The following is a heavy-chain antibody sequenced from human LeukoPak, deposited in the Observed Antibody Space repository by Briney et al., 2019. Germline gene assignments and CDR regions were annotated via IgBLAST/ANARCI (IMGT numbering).Heavy chain of an antibody. CDR3: ARTSPTTYYYDSSSRFFDI. V-gene: IGHV4-59*01. Sequence: SETLSLTCTVSGGSISSYYWSWIRQPPGKGLEWIGYIYYSGSTNYNPSLKSRVTISVDTSKNQFSLKLSSVTAADTAVYYCARTSPTTYYYDSSSRFFDIWGQGTMVTVSS. CDR1: GGSISSYY. J-gene: IGHJ3*02. CDR2: IYYSGST. D-gene: IGHD3-22*01.